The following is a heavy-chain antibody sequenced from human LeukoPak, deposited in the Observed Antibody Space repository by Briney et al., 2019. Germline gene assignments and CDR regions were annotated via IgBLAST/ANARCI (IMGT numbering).Heavy chain of an antibody. CDR3: ARDRDPMDIVVVPAAPFDY. CDR2: IYTSGST. J-gene: IGHJ4*02. V-gene: IGHV4-4*07. Sequence: KPSETQSLTCTVSGGSISSYYWSWIRQPAGKRLEWIGRIYTSGSTNYNPSLKSRVTMSVDTSKNQFSPKLSSVTAADTAVYYCARDRDPMDIVVVPAAPFDYWGQGTLVTVSS. CDR1: GGSISSYY. D-gene: IGHD2-2*03.